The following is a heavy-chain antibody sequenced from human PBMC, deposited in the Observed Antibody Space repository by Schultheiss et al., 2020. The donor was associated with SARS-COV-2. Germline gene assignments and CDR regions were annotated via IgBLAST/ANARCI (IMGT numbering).Heavy chain of an antibody. Sequence: GESLKISCAASGFTFSSYWMHWVRQAPGKGLVWVSRINSDGSSTSYADSVKGRFTISRDNAKNSLYLQMNSLRAEDTALYYCARAFDIWGQGTMVTVSS. CDR2: INSDGSST. V-gene: IGHV3-74*01. CDR1: GFTFSSYW. CDR3: ARAFDI. J-gene: IGHJ3*02.